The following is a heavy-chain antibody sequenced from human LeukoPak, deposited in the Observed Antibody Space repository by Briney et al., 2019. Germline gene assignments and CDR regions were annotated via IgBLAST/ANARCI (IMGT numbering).Heavy chain of an antibody. Sequence: GGSLRLSCAAFGFTFSSYGMHWVRQAPGKGLEWVAVISYDGSNKYYADSVKGRFTISRDNSKNTLYLQMNSLRAEDTAVYYCAKDRCSNGVGCYYYYMDVWGKGTTVTISS. CDR1: GFTFSSYG. CDR2: ISYDGSNK. D-gene: IGHD2-8*01. V-gene: IGHV3-30*18. CDR3: AKDRCSNGVGCYYYYMDV. J-gene: IGHJ6*03.